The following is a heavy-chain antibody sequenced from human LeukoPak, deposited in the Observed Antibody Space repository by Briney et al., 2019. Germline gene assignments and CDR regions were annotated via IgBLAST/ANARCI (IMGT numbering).Heavy chain of an antibody. V-gene: IGHV4-30-2*01. CDR1: GGSISSGGYS. Sequence: SETLSLTCAVSGGSISSGGYSWSWIRQPPGKGLEWIGHIYQSGSTYYNPSLKSRVTISVDRSKNQFSLKLTSVTAADTAVYYCAREIGVSWFDPWGQGTLVTVSS. D-gene: IGHD2-8*01. J-gene: IGHJ5*02. CDR2: IYQSGST. CDR3: AREIGVSWFDP.